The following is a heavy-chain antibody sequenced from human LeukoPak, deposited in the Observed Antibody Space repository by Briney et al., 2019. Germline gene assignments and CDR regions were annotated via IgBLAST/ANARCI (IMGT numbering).Heavy chain of an antibody. CDR2: ISSSSSYI. D-gene: IGHD3-3*01. CDR1: GFTFSSYS. V-gene: IGHV3-21*01. CDR3: ARGGIRFLEWLLSLC. J-gene: IGHJ4*02. Sequence: GGSLRLSCAASGFTFSSYSMNWVRQAPGKGLEWVSSISSSSSYIYCADSVKGRFTISRDNAKNSLYLQMNSLRAEDTAVYYCARGGIRFLEWLLSLCWGQGTLVTVSS.